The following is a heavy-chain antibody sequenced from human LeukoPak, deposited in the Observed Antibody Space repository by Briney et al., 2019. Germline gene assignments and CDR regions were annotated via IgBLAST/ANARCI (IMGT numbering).Heavy chain of an antibody. D-gene: IGHD1-26*01. CDR2: ISSTGTTI. CDR3: ARAVGATNQNFDY. CDR1: GFTFSSYE. J-gene: IGHJ4*02. Sequence: GGSLRLSCAASGFTFSSYEMNWVRQAPGKGLEWVSYISSTGTTIYYADSVKGRFTISRDNAKNSLYLQMNSLRAEDTAVYYCARAVGATNQNFDYWGQGTLVTVSS. V-gene: IGHV3-48*03.